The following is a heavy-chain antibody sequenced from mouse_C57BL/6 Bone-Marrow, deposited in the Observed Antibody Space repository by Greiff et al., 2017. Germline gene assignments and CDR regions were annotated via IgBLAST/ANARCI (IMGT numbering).Heavy chain of an antibody. Sequence: DVMLVESGPGLAKPSQTLSLTCSVTGYSITSDYWNWIRKFPGNKLEYIGYISYSGSTYYNPSLKSRISITRDTSKNQYYLQLNSVTTEDTATYYCARRLRWDDNYYAMDYWGQGTSVTVSS. CDR2: ISYSGST. J-gene: IGHJ4*01. V-gene: IGHV3-8*01. D-gene: IGHD4-1*01. CDR3: ARRLRWDDNYYAMDY. CDR1: GYSITSDY.